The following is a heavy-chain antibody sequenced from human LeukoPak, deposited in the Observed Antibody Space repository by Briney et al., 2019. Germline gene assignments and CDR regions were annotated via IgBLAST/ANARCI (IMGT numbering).Heavy chain of an antibody. D-gene: IGHD3-16*01. V-gene: IGHV3-64*01. CDR3: GRDPSRGGPANWFDP. J-gene: IGHJ5*02. CDR1: GFTFSNYA. CDR2: INNNWRST. Sequence: PGGSLRLPCAASGFTFSNYAMYWVRQASGKGLEYVSAINNNWRSTYYANSVKGRFTISRDNFKNTLYLQMGSLRAEDMAVYYCGRDPSRGGPANWFDPWGQGTLVTVSS.